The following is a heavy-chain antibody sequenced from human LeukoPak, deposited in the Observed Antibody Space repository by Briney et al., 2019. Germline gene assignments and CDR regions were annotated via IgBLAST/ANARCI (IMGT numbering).Heavy chain of an antibody. J-gene: IGHJ6*03. Sequence: GGSLRLSCAASGFTFTSYAMHWVRQAPGRGLEWLAAISCDGSSKYYADSEKGRFTVSRDNSKNTLYLQMSSLRPEDTAVYFCARSDAGTAYYYSMDVWGKGTTVAVSS. D-gene: IGHD3-10*01. CDR2: ISCDGSSK. CDR3: ARSDAGTAYYYSMDV. V-gene: IGHV3-30-3*01. CDR1: GFTFTSYA.